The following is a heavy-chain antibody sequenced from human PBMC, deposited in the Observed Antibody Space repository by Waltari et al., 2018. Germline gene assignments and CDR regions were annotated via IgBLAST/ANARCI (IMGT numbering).Heavy chain of an antibody. V-gene: IGHV3-74*01. J-gene: IGHJ4*02. CDR1: GFTFSGHW. D-gene: IGHD1-26*01. CDR3: ARERWAMGDF. CDR2: INNDGTIT. Sequence: EVQLVESGGGSVQPGGSLRLSCSVSGFTFSGHWMPWVRQAPGEGLVWVSRINNDGTITHYADSVKGRFTISRDNAKNTLYLQMNSLRGDDTAVYFCARERWAMGDFWGQGTLVTVSS.